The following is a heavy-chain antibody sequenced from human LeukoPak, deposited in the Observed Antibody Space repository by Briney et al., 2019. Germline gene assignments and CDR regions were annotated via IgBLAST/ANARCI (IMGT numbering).Heavy chain of an antibody. Sequence: SETLSLTCTVSGGSVSSGCYYWSWIRQPPGKGLEWLGYIYYSGSTNYNPSLKSRVTISVDTSKNQFSLKLSSVTAADTAVYYCARFSTVTKGYFDYWGQGTLVTVSS. CDR1: GGSVSSGCYY. D-gene: IGHD4-17*01. J-gene: IGHJ4*02. V-gene: IGHV4-61*01. CDR2: IYYSGST. CDR3: ARFSTVTKGYFDY.